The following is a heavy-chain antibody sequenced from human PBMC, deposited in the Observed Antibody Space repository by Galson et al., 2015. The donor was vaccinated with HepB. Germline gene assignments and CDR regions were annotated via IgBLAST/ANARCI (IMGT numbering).Heavy chain of an antibody. CDR2: INSDGSST. CDR3: ARDQVLAALSYGMDV. CDR1: GFTFSSYW. Sequence: SLRLSCAASGFTFSSYWMHWVRQAPGKGLVWVSRINSDGSSTSYADSVKGRFTISRDNAKNTLYLQMNSLRAEDTAVYYCARDQVLAALSYGMDVWGQGTTVTVSS. D-gene: IGHD6-6*01. V-gene: IGHV3-74*01. J-gene: IGHJ6*02.